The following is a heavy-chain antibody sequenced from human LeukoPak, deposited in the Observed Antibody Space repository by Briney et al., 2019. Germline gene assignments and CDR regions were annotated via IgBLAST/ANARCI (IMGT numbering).Heavy chain of an antibody. Sequence: GGSLRLSCAASGFTFSSYAMHWVRQAPGKGLEWVAVVSYDGSNKYYADSVKGRFTISRDNSKNTLYLLMNSLRAEDTAVYYCARDKRGPLDYWGQGTLVTVSS. CDR1: GFTFSSYA. D-gene: IGHD3-10*01. V-gene: IGHV3-30-3*01. CDR3: ARDKRGPLDY. J-gene: IGHJ4*02. CDR2: VSYDGSNK.